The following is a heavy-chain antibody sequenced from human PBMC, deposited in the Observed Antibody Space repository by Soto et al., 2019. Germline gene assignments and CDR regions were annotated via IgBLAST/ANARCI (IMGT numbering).Heavy chain of an antibody. CDR2: ISYDGSNK. Sequence: PGGSLRLSCAASGFTFSSYGMHWVRQAPGKGLEWVAVISYDGSNKYYADSVKGRFTISRDNSKNTLYLQMNSLRAEDTAVYYCAKEGIAAAGYYYYGMDVWGQGTTVTVSS. CDR3: AKEGIAAAGYYYYGMDV. V-gene: IGHV3-30*18. J-gene: IGHJ6*02. D-gene: IGHD6-13*01. CDR1: GFTFSSYG.